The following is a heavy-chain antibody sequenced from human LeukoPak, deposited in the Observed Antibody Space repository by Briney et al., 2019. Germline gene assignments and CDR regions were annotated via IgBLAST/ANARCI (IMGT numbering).Heavy chain of an antibody. J-gene: IGHJ4*02. D-gene: IGHD6-6*01. CDR1: GGSISSYY. CDR3: ARVRPIAARPPWLFDY. Sequence: SETLSLTCTVSGGSISSYYWSWIRQPPGKGLEWIGYIYYSGSTNYNPSLKSRVTISVDTSKNQFSLKLSSVTAADTAVYYCARVRPIAARPPWLFDYWGQGTLVTVSS. CDR2: IYYSGST. V-gene: IGHV4-59*12.